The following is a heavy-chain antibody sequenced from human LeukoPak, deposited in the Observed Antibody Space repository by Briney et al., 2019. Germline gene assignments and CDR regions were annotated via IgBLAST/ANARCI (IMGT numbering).Heavy chain of an antibody. D-gene: IGHD1-14*01. CDR2: ISGSGGST. J-gene: IGHJ3*02. CDR1: GFTFSSYG. Sequence: PGGSLRLSCAASGFTFSSYGMSWVRQAPGKGLEWVSAISGSGGSTYYADSVKGRFTISRDNSKNTLYLQMNSLRTEDTAVYYCAKDRTFHDAFDIWGQGTMVTVSS. CDR3: AKDRTFHDAFDI. V-gene: IGHV3-23*01.